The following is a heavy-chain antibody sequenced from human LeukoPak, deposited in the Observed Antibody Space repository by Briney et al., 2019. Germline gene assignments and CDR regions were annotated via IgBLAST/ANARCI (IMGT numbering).Heavy chain of an antibody. CDR3: ARAPVLVDTLYYFDY. Sequence: SETLSLTCAVYGGSFSGYYWSWIRQPPGKGLEWIGEINHSGSTTYNPSLKSRVTISVDTSKNQFSLKLSSVTAADTAVYYCARAPVLVDTLYYFDYWGQGTLVTVSS. D-gene: IGHD1-14*01. CDR1: GGSFSGYY. CDR2: INHSGST. V-gene: IGHV4-34*01. J-gene: IGHJ4*02.